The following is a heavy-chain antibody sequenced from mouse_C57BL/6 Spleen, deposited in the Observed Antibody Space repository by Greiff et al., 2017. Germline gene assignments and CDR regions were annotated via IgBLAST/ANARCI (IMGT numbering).Heavy chain of an antibody. CDR2: ISSGGSYT. CDR3: ASPLTTVVARGGYFDV. CDR1: GFTFSSYG. V-gene: IGHV5-6*01. J-gene: IGHJ1*03. D-gene: IGHD1-1*01. Sequence: EVMLVESGGDLVKPGGSLKLSCAASGFTFSSYGMSWVRQTPDKRLEWVATISSGGSYTYYPDSVKGRFTISRDNAKNTLYLQMSSLKSEDTAMYYCASPLTTVVARGGYFDVWGTGTTVTVSS.